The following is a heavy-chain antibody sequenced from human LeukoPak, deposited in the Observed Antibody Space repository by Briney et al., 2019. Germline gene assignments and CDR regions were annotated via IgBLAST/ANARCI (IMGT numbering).Heavy chain of an antibody. J-gene: IGHJ4*02. V-gene: IGHV1-2*02. Sequence: ASVKVSCKASGYTFTDYYMHWVRQAPGQRLECMGWINPNSGDTNYAQNFQDRVTMTRDTSISTAYMELSRLKSDDTAVYYCARVHPGYSGYDLGFDYWGQGTLVSVSS. CDR2: INPNSGDT. D-gene: IGHD5-12*01. CDR3: ARVHPGYSGYDLGFDY. CDR1: GYTFTDYY.